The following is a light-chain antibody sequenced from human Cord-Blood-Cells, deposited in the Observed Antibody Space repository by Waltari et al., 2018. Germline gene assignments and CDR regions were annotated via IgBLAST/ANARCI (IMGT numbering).Light chain of an antibody. CDR2: DVS. J-gene: IGLJ2*01. CDR1: SSDVGGYNY. CDR3: SSYTSSSTLV. Sequence: QSALTQPASVSGSPGQSITISCTGTSSDVGGYNYVSWYQQHPGKAPKRMIYDVSKRPSGVSNRFSGSKSGNTASLTISGLQAEYEADYYCSSYTSSSTLVFGGGTKLTVL. V-gene: IGLV2-14*01.